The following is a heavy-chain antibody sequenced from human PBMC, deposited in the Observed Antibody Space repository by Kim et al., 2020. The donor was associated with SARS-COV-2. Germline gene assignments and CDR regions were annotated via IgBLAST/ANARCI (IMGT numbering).Heavy chain of an antibody. CDR3: ARDDRVGAFDY. V-gene: IGHV3-21*01. D-gene: IGHD1-26*01. CDR2: YI. J-gene: IGHJ4*02. Sequence: YIQHADSVKGRFTISRDNAKNSLFLQMNSLRAEDTAVYYCARDDRVGAFDYWGQGTLVTVSS.